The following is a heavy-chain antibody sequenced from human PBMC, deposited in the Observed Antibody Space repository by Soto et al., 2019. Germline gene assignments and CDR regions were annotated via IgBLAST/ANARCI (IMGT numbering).Heavy chain of an antibody. CDR1: GFTFSSYA. CDR3: ARDHRLQQWLVVA. D-gene: IGHD6-19*01. Sequence: QVQLVESGGGVVQPGRSLRLSCAASGFTFSSYAMHWVRQAPGKGLEWVAVISYDGSNKYYADSVKGRFTISRDNSKNTLYLQMNSLRAEDTAVYYCARDHRLQQWLVVAWGQGTLVTVSS. V-gene: IGHV3-30-3*01. J-gene: IGHJ4*02. CDR2: ISYDGSNK.